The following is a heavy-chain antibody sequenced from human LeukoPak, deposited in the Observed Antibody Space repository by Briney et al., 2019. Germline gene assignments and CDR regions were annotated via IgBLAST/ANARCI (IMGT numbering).Heavy chain of an antibody. CDR3: ARDHGAFDY. CDR2: ISPDGSYA. D-gene: IGHD3-10*01. J-gene: IGHJ4*02. CDR1: GLTFSSFG. V-gene: IGHV3-30*04. Sequence: GGSLRLSCAASGLTFSSFGLHWVRQAPGRGLEWVALISPDGSYAYYADSVKGRFTISRDNSENTFYLQLTNVRSEDAAVYFCARDHGAFDYWGQGTLVTVSS.